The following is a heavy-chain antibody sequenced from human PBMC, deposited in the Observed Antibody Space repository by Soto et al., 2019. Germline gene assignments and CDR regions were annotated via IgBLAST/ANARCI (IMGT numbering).Heavy chain of an antibody. Sequence: LSLSCAASGFTFSHYAMSWVRQAPGKGLEWVSTIAADGGSTYYGDSVKGRFSISRDNSKNTLFLQLNSLRAEDTAVYYCARKYHFGSGSYLYYFDYWGQGGLVTVS. CDR3: ARKYHFGSGSYLYYFDY. V-gene: IGHV3-23*01. CDR1: GFTFSHYA. J-gene: IGHJ4*02. D-gene: IGHD3-10*01. CDR2: IAADGGST.